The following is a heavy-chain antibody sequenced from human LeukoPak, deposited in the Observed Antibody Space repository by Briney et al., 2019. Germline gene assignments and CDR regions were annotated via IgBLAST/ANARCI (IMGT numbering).Heavy chain of an antibody. CDR1: GVTGSRYW. D-gene: IGHD5/OR15-5a*01. V-gene: IGHV3-7*01. CDR2: TKHEGGEK. J-gene: IGHJ4*02. CDR3: SRDRGST. Sequence: GGTLIISCAASGVTGSRYWLNWVRQAPGKGLEWVANTKHEGGEKYYVDSVKGRFITSRDDAMNSVYLQMNSLRVEDTAVYYCSRDRGSTWGQGTLVTVSS.